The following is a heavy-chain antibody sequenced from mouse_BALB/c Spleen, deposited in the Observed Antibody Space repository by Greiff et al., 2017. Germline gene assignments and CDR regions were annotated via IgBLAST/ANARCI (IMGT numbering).Heavy chain of an antibody. J-gene: IGHJ2*01. CDR2: ISSGSSTI. CDR1: GFTFSSFG. V-gene: IGHV5-17*02. D-gene: IGHD2-4*01. Sequence: DVKLVESGGGLVQPGGSRKLSCAASGFTFSSFGMHWVRQAPEKGLEWVAYISSGSSTIYYADTVKGRFTISRDNPKNTLFLQMTSLRSEDTAMYYCARNYYDYDEGDFFDYWGQGTTLTVSS. CDR3: ARNYYDYDEGDFFDY.